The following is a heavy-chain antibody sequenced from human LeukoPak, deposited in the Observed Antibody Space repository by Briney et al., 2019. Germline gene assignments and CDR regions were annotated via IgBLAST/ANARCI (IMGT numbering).Heavy chain of an antibody. CDR1: GFTFSSYA. D-gene: IGHD1-26*01. V-gene: IGHV3-23*01. CDR2: ISGSGGST. Sequence: GSLRLSCAASGFTFSSYAMSWVRQAPGKGLEWVSAISGSGGSTYYADSVKGRSTISRDNSKNTLYLQMNSLRAEDTAVYYCAKDGSGSYSGYWGQGTLVTVSS. J-gene: IGHJ4*02. CDR3: AKDGSGSYSGY.